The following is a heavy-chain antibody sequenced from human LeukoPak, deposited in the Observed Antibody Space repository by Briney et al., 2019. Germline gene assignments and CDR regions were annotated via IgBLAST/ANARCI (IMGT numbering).Heavy chain of an antibody. Sequence: GASVKVSCKASGYTFTTYYIHWVRQAPGQGLEWMGIINPSGETTSYAQKFQGRVTMTRDMSTSTVYLELSSLRSEDTAVYYCARVSEGGGSLNPFDYWGQGTLVTVSS. V-gene: IGHV1-46*01. CDR3: ARVSEGGGSLNPFDY. CDR1: GYTFTTYY. D-gene: IGHD3-16*01. CDR2: INPSGETT. J-gene: IGHJ4*02.